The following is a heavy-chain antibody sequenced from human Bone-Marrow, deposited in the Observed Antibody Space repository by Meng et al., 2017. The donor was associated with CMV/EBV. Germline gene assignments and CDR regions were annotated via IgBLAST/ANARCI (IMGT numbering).Heavy chain of an antibody. CDR2: ISYDGSNK. V-gene: IGHV3-30*04. CDR3: ASSVMLDY. D-gene: IGHD3-16*01. J-gene: IGHJ4*02. Sequence: GESLKISCAASGFTFSSYAMHWVRQAPGKGLEWVAVISYDGSNKYYADSVKGRFTISRDNSKNTLYLQMNSLRAEDTAVYYCASSVMLDYWGQGTLVTVPS. CDR1: GFTFSSYA.